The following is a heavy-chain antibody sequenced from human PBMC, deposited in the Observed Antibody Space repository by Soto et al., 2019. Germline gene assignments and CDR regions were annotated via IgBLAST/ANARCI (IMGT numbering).Heavy chain of an antibody. J-gene: IGHJ5*02. CDR3: ARDPSITMVRGVTFDP. Sequence: PGGSLRLSCAASGFTFSDYYMSWIRQAPGKGLEWVSYISSSGSTIYYADSVEGRFTISRDNAKNSLYLQMNSLRAEDTAVYYCARDPSITMVRGVTFDPWGQGTLVTVSS. CDR1: GFTFSDYY. V-gene: IGHV3-11*01. CDR2: ISSSGSTI. D-gene: IGHD3-10*01.